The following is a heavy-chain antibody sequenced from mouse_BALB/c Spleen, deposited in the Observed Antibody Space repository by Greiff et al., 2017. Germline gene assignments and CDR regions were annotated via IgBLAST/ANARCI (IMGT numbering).Heavy chain of an antibody. V-gene: IGHV1-87*01. D-gene: IGHD5-1*01. CDR2: IYPGDGDT. CDR3: ARGDLPSWFAY. J-gene: IGHJ3*01. CDR1: GYTFTSYW. Sequence: VKLLESGAELARPGASVKLSCKASGYTFTSYWMQWVKQRPGQGLEWIGAIYPGDGDTRYTQKFKGKATLTADKSSSTAYMQLSSLASEDSAVYYCARGDLPSWFAYWGQGTLVTVSA.